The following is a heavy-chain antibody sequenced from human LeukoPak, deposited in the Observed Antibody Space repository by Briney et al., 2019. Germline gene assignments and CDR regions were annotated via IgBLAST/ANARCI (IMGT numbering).Heavy chain of an antibody. V-gene: IGHV3-66*01. Sequence: TGGSLRLSCAASEFSVGSNYMTWVRQAPGKGLEWVSLIYSGGSTYYADSVKGRFTISRDNSKNTLYLQMNSLRVEDTAVYYCARCTTGRTFGSLREIKRSREIDYWGQGTLVTVSS. CDR1: EFSVGSNY. CDR3: ARCTTGRTFGSLREIKRSREIDY. D-gene: IGHD1-1*01. J-gene: IGHJ4*02. CDR2: IYSGGST.